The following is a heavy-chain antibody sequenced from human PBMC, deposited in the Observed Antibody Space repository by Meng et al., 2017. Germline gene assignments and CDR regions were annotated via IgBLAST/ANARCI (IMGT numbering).Heavy chain of an antibody. CDR3: ARDPGSWGMITFGGVIVRGPFDY. CDR1: GFTFSSYA. J-gene: IGHJ4*02. CDR2: ISYDGSNK. Sequence: GESLKISCAASGFTFSSYAMHWVRQAPGKGLEWVAVISYDGSNKYYADSVKGRFTISRDNSKNTLYLQMNSLRAEDTAVYYCARDPGSWGMITFGGVIVRGPFDYWGQGNLVTVSS. D-gene: IGHD3-16*02. V-gene: IGHV3-30*01.